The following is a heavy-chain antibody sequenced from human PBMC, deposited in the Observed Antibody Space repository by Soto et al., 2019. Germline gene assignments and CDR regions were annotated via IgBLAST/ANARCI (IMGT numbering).Heavy chain of an antibody. CDR1: GGSISSYY. J-gene: IGHJ3*02. CDR3: ARDHSYSGSYPTHDAFYI. V-gene: IGHV4-59*01. D-gene: IGHD1-26*01. CDR2: IYYSGST. Sequence: SETLSLTCTVSGGSISSYYWSWIRQPPGKGLEWIGYIYYSGSTNYNPSLKSRVTISVDTSKNQFSLKLSSVTAADTAVYYCARDHSYSGSYPTHDAFYISGQGTMVTVS.